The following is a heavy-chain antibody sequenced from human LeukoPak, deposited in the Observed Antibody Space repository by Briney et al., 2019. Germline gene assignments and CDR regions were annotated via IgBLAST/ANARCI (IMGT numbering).Heavy chain of an antibody. V-gene: IGHV3-21*01. CDR2: ISSSSR. CDR1: EFTFSTYS. D-gene: IGHD3-10*01. CDR3: ARDSGFGELLGYFDY. Sequence: GGSLRLSCAASEFTFSTYSMTWVRQAPGKGLEWVSSISSSSRYYADSVKGRFTISRDNAKNSLYLQMNSLRAEDTAVYYCARDSGFGELLGYFDYWGQGTLVTVSS. J-gene: IGHJ4*02.